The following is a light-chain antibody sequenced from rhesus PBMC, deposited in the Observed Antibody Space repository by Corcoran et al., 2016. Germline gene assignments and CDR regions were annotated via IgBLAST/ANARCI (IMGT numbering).Light chain of an antibody. J-gene: IGKJ4*01. Sequence: DIQMTQSPSSLSASVGDTVTITCRASQTIDSWLDWYQQKPGKAPKLLIYKTSSLRAGGPSRFSGSGSGTDFTLTISSLQPEDFATYYCRQYKSSPSFGGGTKVESK. CDR3: RQYKSSPS. CDR1: QTIDSW. CDR2: KTS. V-gene: IGKV1-22*01.